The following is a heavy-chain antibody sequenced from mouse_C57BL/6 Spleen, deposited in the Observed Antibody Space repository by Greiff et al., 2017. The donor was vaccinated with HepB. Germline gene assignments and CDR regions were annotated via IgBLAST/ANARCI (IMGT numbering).Heavy chain of an antibody. CDR3: ARDGDYYGSSYVDY. Sequence: EVQRVESGPGLVKPSQSLSLTCSVTGYSITSGYYWNWIRQFPGNKLEWMGYISYDGSNNYNPSLKNRISITRDTSKNQFFLKLNSVTTEDTATYYCARDGDYYGSSYVDYWGQGTTLTVSS. CDR2: ISYDGSN. CDR1: GYSITSGYY. V-gene: IGHV3-6*01. J-gene: IGHJ2*01. D-gene: IGHD1-1*01.